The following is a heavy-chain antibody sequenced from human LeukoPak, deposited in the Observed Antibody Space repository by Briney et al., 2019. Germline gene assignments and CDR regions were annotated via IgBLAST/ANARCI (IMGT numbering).Heavy chain of an antibody. D-gene: IGHD3-10*01. V-gene: IGHV4-39*07. CDR2: IYYSGST. CDR1: GGSISSSSYY. CDR3: ARDTMVRGVIITSGAFDI. J-gene: IGHJ3*02. Sequence: PSETLSLTCTVSGGSISSSSYYWGWIRQPPGKGLEWIGSIYYSGSTYYNPSLKSRVTISVDTSKDQFSLKLSSVTAADTAVYYCARDTMVRGVIITSGAFDIWGQGTMVTVSS.